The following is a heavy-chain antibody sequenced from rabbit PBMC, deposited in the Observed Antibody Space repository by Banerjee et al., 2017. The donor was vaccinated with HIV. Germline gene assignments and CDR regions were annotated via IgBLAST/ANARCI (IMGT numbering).Heavy chain of an antibody. V-gene: IGHV1S45*01. CDR2: IGAGSSGTT. Sequence: QEQLVESGGGLVQPEGSLTLTCKASGFTLSSYWMWWVRQAPGKGLEWIACIGAGSSGTTYYASWAKGRFTISKTSSTTVTLQMTSLTAADTATYFCARDWADSNGYSYAYDLNLWCPGTLVTVS. CDR1: GFTLSSYW. J-gene: IGHJ4*01. CDR3: ARDWADSNGYSYAYDLNL. D-gene: IGHD6-1*01.